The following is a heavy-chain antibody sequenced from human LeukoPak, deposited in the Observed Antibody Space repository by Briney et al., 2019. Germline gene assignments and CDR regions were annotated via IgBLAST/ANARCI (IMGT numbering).Heavy chain of an antibody. Sequence: PSETLSLTCTVSGGSISSYYWSWIRQPTGKGLEWIGYIYYSGSTNYNPSLKSRVTISVDTSKNQFSLKLSSVTAADTAVYYCARGRSDYDFWSGYFYYYYMDVWGKGTTVTVSS. CDR1: GGSISSYY. J-gene: IGHJ6*03. CDR2: IYYSGST. V-gene: IGHV4-59*01. D-gene: IGHD3-3*01. CDR3: ARGRSDYDFWSGYFYYYYMDV.